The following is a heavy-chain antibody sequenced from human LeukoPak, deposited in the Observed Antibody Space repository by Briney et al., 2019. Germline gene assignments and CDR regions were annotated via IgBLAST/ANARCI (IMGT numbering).Heavy chain of an antibody. CDR1: GYTFTSYG. CDR3: AREVTYYYGSGSYPPCGFDP. J-gene: IGHJ5*02. Sequence: ASVKVSCKASGYTFTSYGISWVRQAPGQGLEWMGWISAYNGNTNYAQKLQGRVTMTTDTSTSTAYMELRSLRSDDTAVYYCAREVTYYYGSGSYPPCGFDPWGQGTLVTVSS. D-gene: IGHD3-10*01. CDR2: ISAYNGNT. V-gene: IGHV1-18*01.